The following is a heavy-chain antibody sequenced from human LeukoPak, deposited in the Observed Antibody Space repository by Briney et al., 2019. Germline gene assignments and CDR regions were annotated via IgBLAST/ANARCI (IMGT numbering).Heavy chain of an antibody. V-gene: IGHV3-30*01. Sequence: GGSLRLSCAASGFTFSSYAMHWVRQAPGKGLEWVAVISYDGSNKYYADSVKGRFTISRDNSKNTLYLQMNSLRAEDTAVYYCARDPVVYAILYYFDYWGQGTLVTVSS. CDR1: GFTFSSYA. CDR2: ISYDGSNK. J-gene: IGHJ4*02. CDR3: ARDPVVYAILYYFDY. D-gene: IGHD2-8*02.